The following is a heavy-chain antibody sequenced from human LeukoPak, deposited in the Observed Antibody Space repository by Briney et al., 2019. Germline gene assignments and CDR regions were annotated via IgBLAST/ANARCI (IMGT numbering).Heavy chain of an antibody. CDR2: INPNRGGT. V-gene: IGHV1-2*02. CDR1: GYTFTCYY. CDR3: ARARRIEMATTAFGY. D-gene: IGHD5-24*01. Sequence: ASVKVSCKASGYTFTCYYMHWVRQAPGQGLEWMGWINPNRGGTNYAQKFQGRVTMTRDTSISTAYMELSRLRSDDTAVYYCARARRIEMATTAFGYWGQGTLVTVSS. J-gene: IGHJ4*02.